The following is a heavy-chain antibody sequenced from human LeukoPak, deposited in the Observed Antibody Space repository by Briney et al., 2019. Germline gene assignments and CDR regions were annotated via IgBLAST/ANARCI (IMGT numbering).Heavy chain of an antibody. Sequence: SETLSLTCAVSGGSISSYYWSWLRQPPGKGLEWIGYIYYSGSTNYNPSLKSRVTISVDTSKNQFSLKLSSVTAADTAVYYCARGSPHIDYWGQGTLVTVSS. CDR2: IYYSGST. CDR1: GGSISSYY. D-gene: IGHD1-26*01. J-gene: IGHJ4*02. CDR3: ARGSPHIDY. V-gene: IGHV4-59*01.